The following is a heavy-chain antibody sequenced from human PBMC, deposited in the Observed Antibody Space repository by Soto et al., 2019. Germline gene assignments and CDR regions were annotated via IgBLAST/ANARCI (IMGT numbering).Heavy chain of an antibody. D-gene: IGHD1-26*01. V-gene: IGHV4-4*07. CDR3: ATIVGANDY. J-gene: IGHJ4*02. CDR1: RASIYTYS. Sequence: PSETLSLTCTVSRASIYTYSWTWIRQPAGKGLQWIGHIYSSGSANYSPSLKSRVSMSVDSSKNQISLKLSSVTAADTAVYYCATIVGANDYWGQGIVVTVSS. CDR2: IYSSGSA.